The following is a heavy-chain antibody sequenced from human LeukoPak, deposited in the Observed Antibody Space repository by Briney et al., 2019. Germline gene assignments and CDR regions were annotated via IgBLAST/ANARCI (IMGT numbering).Heavy chain of an antibody. Sequence: SETLSLTCTVSGGSISSYYWSWIRQPPGKGLEWIGEINHSGSTNYNPSLKSRVTISVDTSKNQFSLKLSSVTAADTAVYYCARGPLVRSSRDFDYWGQGTLVTVSS. V-gene: IGHV4-34*01. J-gene: IGHJ4*02. CDR1: GGSISSYY. CDR2: INHSGST. CDR3: ARGPLVRSSRDFDY. D-gene: IGHD2-2*01.